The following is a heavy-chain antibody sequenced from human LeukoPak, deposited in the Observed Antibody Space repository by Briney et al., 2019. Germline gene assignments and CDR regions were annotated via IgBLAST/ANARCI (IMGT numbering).Heavy chain of an antibody. V-gene: IGHV3-30*02. Sequence: GGSLRLSCAASGFTFSSYGMHWVRQAPGKGLEWVAFIRYDGSNKYYADSVKGRFTISRDNSKNTLYLQMNSLRAEDTAVYYCARDPYSGSYGNYYYYFMDVWGKGTTVTISS. CDR2: IRYDGSNK. J-gene: IGHJ6*03. CDR3: ARDPYSGSYGNYYYYFMDV. D-gene: IGHD1-26*01. CDR1: GFTFSSYG.